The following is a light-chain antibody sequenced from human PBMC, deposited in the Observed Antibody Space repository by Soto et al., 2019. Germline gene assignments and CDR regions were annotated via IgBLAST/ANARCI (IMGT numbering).Light chain of an antibody. Sequence: QSALTQPASVSGSPGQSITISCTGTSSDVGGYNYVSWYQQHPGKAPKLMIYEVSNRPSGVSNRFSGSKSGNTASLTISGCQAEDEADYYCSSYTSSSTPYVFGTGTKLTVL. J-gene: IGLJ1*01. V-gene: IGLV2-14*01. CDR2: EVS. CDR3: SSYTSSSTPYV. CDR1: SSDVGGYNY.